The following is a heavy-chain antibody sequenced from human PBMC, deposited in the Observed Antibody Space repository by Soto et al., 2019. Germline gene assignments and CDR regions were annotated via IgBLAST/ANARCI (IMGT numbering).Heavy chain of an antibody. D-gene: IGHD3-16*01. CDR2: IYYSGST. CDR3: ARRGSYYGMDV. CDR1: GGSISSSSYY. Sequence: SETLSLTCTVSGGSISSSSYYWGWIRQPPGKGLEWIGSIYYSGSTYYNPSLKSRVTISADTSKNQFSLKLSSVTAADTAVYYCARRGSYYGMDVWGQGTTVTVSS. J-gene: IGHJ6*02. V-gene: IGHV4-39*01.